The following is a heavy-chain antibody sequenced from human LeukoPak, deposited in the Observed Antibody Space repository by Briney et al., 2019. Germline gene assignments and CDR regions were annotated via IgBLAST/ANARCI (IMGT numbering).Heavy chain of an antibody. D-gene: IGHD3-9*01. CDR2: IRYDGSNK. J-gene: IGHJ4*02. CDR3: AKGANPGYDILTGYYPDY. CDR1: GFTFSSYG. V-gene: IGHV3-30*02. Sequence: PGGSLRLSCAASGFTFSSYGMHWVRQAPGKGLEWVAFIRYDGSNKYYADSVKGRFTISRDNSKNTLYLQMNSLRAEDTAVYYCAKGANPGYDILTGYYPDYWGQGTLVTVSS.